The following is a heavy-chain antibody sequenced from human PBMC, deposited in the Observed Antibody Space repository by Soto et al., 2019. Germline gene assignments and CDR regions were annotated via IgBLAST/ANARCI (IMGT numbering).Heavy chain of an antibody. V-gene: IGHV3-48*02. D-gene: IGHD4-17*01. CDR2: ISSSSSTI. Sequence: EVQLVESGGGLVQPGGSLRLSCAASGFTFSSYSMNWVRQAPGKGLEWVSYISSSSSTIYYADSVKGRFTISRDNAKNSLYLQLNSLRDEDTAVYYCAREGSDETTPNFDYWGQGTLVTVSS. CDR1: GFTFSSYS. CDR3: AREGSDETTPNFDY. J-gene: IGHJ4*02.